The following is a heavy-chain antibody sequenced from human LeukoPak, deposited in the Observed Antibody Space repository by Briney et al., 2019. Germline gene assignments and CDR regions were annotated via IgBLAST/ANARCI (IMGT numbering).Heavy chain of an antibody. J-gene: IGHJ4*02. D-gene: IGHD6-19*01. CDR3: ARGRVSVGDASGRSG. CDR1: GYTFTDYY. CDR2: INPNSGGT. V-gene: IGHV1-2*02. Sequence: ASVKVSCKASGYTFTDYYMHWVRQAPGQGLEWMGWINPNSGGTKYAEKFQGRVTMTRDTSITTAYMELSSLSSDDTAAYYCARGRVSVGDASGRSGWGQGTLVTVSS.